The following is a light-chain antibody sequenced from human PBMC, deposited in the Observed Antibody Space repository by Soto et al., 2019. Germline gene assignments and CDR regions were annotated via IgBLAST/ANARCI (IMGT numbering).Light chain of an antibody. V-gene: IGKV3-20*01. CDR1: QSVSSSY. CDR3: QQYGSSPLT. J-gene: IGKJ4*01. Sequence: EIVLTQSPGTLSLSPRERVTLSCRASQSVSSSYLAWYQRKPGQAPRLLIYGASSRATGIPDRFSGSGSGTAFTLTISRLEPEDLAVYYCQQYGSSPLTFGGGTKVDIK. CDR2: GAS.